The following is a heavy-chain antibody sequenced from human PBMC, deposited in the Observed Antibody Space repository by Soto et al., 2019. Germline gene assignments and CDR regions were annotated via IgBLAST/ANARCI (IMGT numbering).Heavy chain of an antibody. CDR3: ARGSYSFFYYYYGMDV. J-gene: IGHJ6*02. D-gene: IGHD1-26*01. CDR1: GGSFSGYY. Sequence: PSETLSLTCAVYGGSFSGYYWSWIRQPPGKGLEWIGEINHSGSTNYNPSLKSRVTISVDTSKNQFSLKLSSVTAADTAVYYCARGSYSFFYYYYGMDVWGQGTTVTVSS. CDR2: INHSGST. V-gene: IGHV4-34*01.